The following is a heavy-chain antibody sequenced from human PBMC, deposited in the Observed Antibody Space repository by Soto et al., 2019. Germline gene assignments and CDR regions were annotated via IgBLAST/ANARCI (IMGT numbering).Heavy chain of an antibody. CDR3: AREYGITGTTFDY. J-gene: IGHJ4*02. Sequence: QVQLVESGGGVVQPGRSLRLSCAASGFTFSSYAMHWVRQAPGKGLEWVAVISYDGSNKYYADSVKGRFTISRDNSKNTLYLQMNSLRAEDTAVYYFAREYGITGTTFDYWGQGTLVTVSS. CDR1: GFTFSSYA. CDR2: ISYDGSNK. V-gene: IGHV3-30-3*01. D-gene: IGHD1-7*01.